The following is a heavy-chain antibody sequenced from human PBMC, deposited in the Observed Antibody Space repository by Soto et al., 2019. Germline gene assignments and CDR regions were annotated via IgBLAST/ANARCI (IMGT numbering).Heavy chain of an antibody. J-gene: IGHJ6*02. D-gene: IGHD4-4*01. CDR3: AKLTVTFIPYYNYGMDV. V-gene: IGHV3-23*01. CDR1: GVSFSSDA. CDR2: ISGSGGST. Sequence: GTLALTCTASGVSFSSDAICWVRLPPGPGLEWVSAISGSGGSTYYADSVKGRFTIARDNSKNTLYLHTNSLRAEDTAVYYCAKLTVTFIPYYNYGMDVWGQGTTVTVSS.